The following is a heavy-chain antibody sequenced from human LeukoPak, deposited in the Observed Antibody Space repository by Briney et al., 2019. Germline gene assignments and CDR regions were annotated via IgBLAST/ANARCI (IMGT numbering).Heavy chain of an antibody. J-gene: IGHJ4*02. V-gene: IGHV1-69*13. Sequence: SVKVSCKASGGTFSSHAISWVRQAPGQGLEWMGGIIPIFGTANYAQKFQGRVTITADESTSTAYMELSSLRSEDTAVYYCATQGLLRGTFDYWGQGTLVTVSS. CDR3: ATQGLLRGTFDY. D-gene: IGHD3-22*01. CDR2: IIPIFGTA. CDR1: GGTFSSHA.